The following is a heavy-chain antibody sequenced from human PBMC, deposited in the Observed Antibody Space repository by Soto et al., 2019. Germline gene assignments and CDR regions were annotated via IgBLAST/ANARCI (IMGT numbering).Heavy chain of an antibody. CDR2: IYYSGST. CDR3: ARAVVVTATCFDY. CDR1: GGSISSGGYY. V-gene: IGHV4-31*03. Sequence: SETLSLTCTVSGGSISSGGYYWSWIRQHPGKGLEWIGYIYYSGSTYYNPSLKSRVTISVDTSKNQFSLKLSSLTAADTAVYYCARAVVVTATCFDYWGQGTLVTVSP. D-gene: IGHD2-21*02. J-gene: IGHJ4*02.